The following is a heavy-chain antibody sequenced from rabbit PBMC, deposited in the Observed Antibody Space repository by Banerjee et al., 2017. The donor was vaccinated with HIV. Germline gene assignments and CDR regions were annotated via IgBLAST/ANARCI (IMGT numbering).Heavy chain of an antibody. D-gene: IGHD1-1*01. J-gene: IGHJ4*01. V-gene: IGHV1S47*01. Sequence: QEQLGESGGGLVQPGGSLKLTCTVSGFDFSSYGVSWVRQAPGKGLEWIGYIDTADGNIYYASWVNGRFTISSHNAQNTLYLQLNSLTAADTATYFCVREYVRKSGDYYHFKLWGPGTLVTVS. CDR2: IDTADGNI. CDR1: GFDFSSYG. CDR3: VREYVRKSGDYYHFKL.